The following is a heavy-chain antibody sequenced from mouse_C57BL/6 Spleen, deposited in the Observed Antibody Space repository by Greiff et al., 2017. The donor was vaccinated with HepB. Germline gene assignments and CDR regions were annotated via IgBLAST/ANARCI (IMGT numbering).Heavy chain of an antibody. Sequence: QVQLKESGAELVKPGASVKLSCKASGYTFTEYTIHWVKQRSGQGLEWIGWFYPGSGSIKYNEKFKDKATLTADKSSSTVYMELSRLTSEDSAVYFGARHEDDPPYDYDGWFAYWGQGTLVTVSA. J-gene: IGHJ3*01. D-gene: IGHD2-4*01. CDR1: GYTFTEYT. CDR2: FYPGSGSI. CDR3: ARHEDDPPYDYDGWFAY. V-gene: IGHV1-62-2*01.